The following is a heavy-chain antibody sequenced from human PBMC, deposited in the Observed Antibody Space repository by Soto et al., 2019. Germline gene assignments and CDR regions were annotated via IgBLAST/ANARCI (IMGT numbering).Heavy chain of an antibody. V-gene: IGHV4-59*01. J-gene: IGHJ4*02. CDR1: GTSISSYY. CDR2: IHYSGTT. CDR3: ARYNSYAIDY. Sequence: SETLSLTCTVSGTSISSYYWSWIRQPPGKGLEWIANIHYSGTTNYNPTLASRVTLSVDTSKNQFSLKMTSVTAADRAMYFCARYNSYAIDYWGRGTLVTVSS. D-gene: IGHD2-8*01.